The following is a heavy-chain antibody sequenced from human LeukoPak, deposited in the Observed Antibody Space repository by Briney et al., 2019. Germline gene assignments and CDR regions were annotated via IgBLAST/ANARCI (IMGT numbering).Heavy chain of an antibody. D-gene: IGHD3-10*01. V-gene: IGHV4-59*08. CDR3: ARHYGP. CDR1: GGSMSDYH. Sequence: SETLSLTCTVSGGSMSDYHWSWIRQPPGKGLEYIGYIYNRGSTHYNPSLKSRVTISADTSKKQFSLKLNSVTAADTAVYYCARHYGPWGQGTLVTVSS. J-gene: IGHJ5*02. CDR2: IYNRGST.